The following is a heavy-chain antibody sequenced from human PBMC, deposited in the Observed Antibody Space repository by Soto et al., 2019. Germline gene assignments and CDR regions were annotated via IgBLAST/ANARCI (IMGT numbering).Heavy chain of an antibody. CDR1: GYTFTSYA. J-gene: IGHJ5*02. D-gene: IGHD1-26*01. CDR3: ARGGAFGGIYYRPFDP. Sequence: QVQLVQSGAEVKKPGASVKVSCKASGYTFTSYAMHWVRQAPGQRLEWMGWINAGNGNTKYSQKFQGRVTITRDTCASTAYMELSRLRSDDTAVYYCARGGAFGGIYYRPFDPWGQGSLVTVSS. CDR2: INAGNGNT. V-gene: IGHV1-3*01.